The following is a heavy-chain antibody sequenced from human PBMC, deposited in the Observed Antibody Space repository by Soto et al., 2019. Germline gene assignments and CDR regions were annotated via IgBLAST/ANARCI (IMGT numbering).Heavy chain of an antibody. Sequence: QEQLQESGPGLVKPSGTLSLTCAVSGGSISSSNWWSWLRQPPGKGLEWIGEIYHSGSTNYNPSLKSRVTISVDKSKNQFSPKLSSVTAADTAVYYCARGYYYDSSGYPYYYYGMDVWGQGTTVTVSS. V-gene: IGHV4-4*02. CDR2: IYHSGST. D-gene: IGHD3-22*01. CDR1: GGSISSSNW. J-gene: IGHJ6*02. CDR3: ARGYYYDSSGYPYYYYGMDV.